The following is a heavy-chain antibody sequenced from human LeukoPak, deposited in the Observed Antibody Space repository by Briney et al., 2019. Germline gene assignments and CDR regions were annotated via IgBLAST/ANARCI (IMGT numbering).Heavy chain of an antibody. D-gene: IGHD2-15*01. CDR1: GFTFSSYG. Sequence: PGGSLRLSCAASGFTFSSYGMHWVRQAPGKGLEWVSAISGSGGSTYYADSVKGRFTISRDNSKNTLYLQMNSLRAEDTAVYYCAKEGYCSGGSCYENWGQGTLVTVSS. V-gene: IGHV3-23*01. CDR3: AKEGYCSGGSCYEN. CDR2: ISGSGGST. J-gene: IGHJ4*02.